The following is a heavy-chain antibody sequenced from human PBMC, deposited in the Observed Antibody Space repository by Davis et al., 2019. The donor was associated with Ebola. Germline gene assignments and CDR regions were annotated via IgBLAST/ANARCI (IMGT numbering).Heavy chain of an antibody. D-gene: IGHD2-15*01. V-gene: IGHV4-34*01. J-gene: IGHJ4*02. Sequence: SETLSLTCAVYGGSFSGYYWSWIRQPPGKGLEWIGEINHSGSTNYNPSLKSRVTISVDTSKNQFALKLSSVTAADTAVYYCARDGCSGGSCYSAPDYWGQGTLVTVSS. CDR1: GGSFSGYY. CDR2: INHSGST. CDR3: ARDGCSGGSCYSAPDY.